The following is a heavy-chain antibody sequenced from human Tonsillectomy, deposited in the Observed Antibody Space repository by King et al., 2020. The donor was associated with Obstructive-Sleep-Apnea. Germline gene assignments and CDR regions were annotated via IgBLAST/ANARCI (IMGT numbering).Heavy chain of an antibody. J-gene: IGHJ4*02. CDR1: GGSISSSYW. CDR2: IYHSGST. Sequence: VQLQESGPGLVKPSGTLSLTCAVSGGSISSSYWWSWVRQPPGKGLEWIGEIYHSGSTNYNPSLKSRVTISVDKSKNQFSLKLSSVTAADTAVYYCARALRSYYDSSGSHFDYWGQGTLVTVSS. V-gene: IGHV4-4*02. D-gene: IGHD3-22*01. CDR3: ARALRSYYDSSGSHFDY.